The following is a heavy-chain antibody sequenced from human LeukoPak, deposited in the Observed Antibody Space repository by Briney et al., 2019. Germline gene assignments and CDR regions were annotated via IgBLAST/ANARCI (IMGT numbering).Heavy chain of an antibody. J-gene: IGHJ4*02. CDR1: GFPFSTYW. D-gene: IGHD3-3*01. CDR3: ASDPPDSLGVSGASGAHFDY. V-gene: IGHV3-74*01. CDR2: IDADGSSP. Sequence: GGSLRLSCEASGFPFSTYWMHWVRQAPGKGLMWVARIDADGSSPRYADSVEGRFTISRDNAKNALYLQMNSLSAADSAVYYCASDPPDSLGVSGASGAHFDYWGQGTLVTAPS.